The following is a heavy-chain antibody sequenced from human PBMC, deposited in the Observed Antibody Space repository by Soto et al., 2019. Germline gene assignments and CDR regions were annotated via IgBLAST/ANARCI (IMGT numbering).Heavy chain of an antibody. Sequence: PGGSLRLSCAASGFTVSSNYMSWVRQAPGKGLEWVSIIYSGDSTYYTDSVKGRFTISRHNSKNTLYLQMNSLRAEDTAVYYCARENHFWSSYGTYYYYMDVWGKGTTVTVSS. D-gene: IGHD3-3*02. CDR3: ARENHFWSSYGTYYYYMDV. CDR2: IYSGDST. J-gene: IGHJ6*03. CDR1: GFTVSSNY. V-gene: IGHV3-53*04.